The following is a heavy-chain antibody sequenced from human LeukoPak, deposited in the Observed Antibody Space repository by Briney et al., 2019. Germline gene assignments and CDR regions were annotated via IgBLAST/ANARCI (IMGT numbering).Heavy chain of an antibody. Sequence: SETLSLTCTVSGGSISSGDYYWSWIRQPPGKGPEWIGYIYYSGSTYYNPSLKSRVTISVDTSKNQFSLKLSSVTAADTAVYYCARVRLGRKYYYYGMDVWGQGTTVTVSS. CDR1: GGSISSGDYY. D-gene: IGHD7-27*01. V-gene: IGHV4-30-4*01. J-gene: IGHJ6*02. CDR3: ARVRLGRKYYYYGMDV. CDR2: IYYSGST.